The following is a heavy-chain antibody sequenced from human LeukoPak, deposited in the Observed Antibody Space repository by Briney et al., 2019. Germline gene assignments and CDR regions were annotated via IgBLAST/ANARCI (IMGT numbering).Heavy chain of an antibody. V-gene: IGHV3-30-3*01. CDR1: GFTFSSYA. CDR2: ISYDGSNK. Sequence: GRSLRLSCAASGFTFSSYAMHWVRQAPGKGLEWVAVISYDGSNKYYADSVKGRFTISRDNSKNTLYLQMNSLRAEDTAVYYCARKYYDILAVPDYWGQGTLVTVSS. J-gene: IGHJ4*02. D-gene: IGHD3-9*01. CDR3: ARKYYDILAVPDY.